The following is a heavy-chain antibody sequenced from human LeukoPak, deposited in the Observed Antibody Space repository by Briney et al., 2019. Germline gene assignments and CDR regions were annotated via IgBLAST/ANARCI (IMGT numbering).Heavy chain of an antibody. CDR3: TRDKTGPYDYYGMDV. J-gene: IGHJ6*02. Sequence: GGSLRLSCVGSGFTFSSYWMSWVRQAPGKGVEWVANIKLDGSEKHYVDSVKGRFTISRDNAKNLMYLQMNSLRGDGTAVYYCTRDKTGPYDYYGMDVWGQGTTVTVSS. V-gene: IGHV3-7*01. CDR1: GFTFSSYW. CDR2: IKLDGSEK. D-gene: IGHD3-10*01.